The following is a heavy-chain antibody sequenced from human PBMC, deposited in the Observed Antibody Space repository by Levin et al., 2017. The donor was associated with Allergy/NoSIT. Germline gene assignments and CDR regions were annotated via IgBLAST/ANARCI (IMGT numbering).Heavy chain of an antibody. CDR1: GFILTDYY. CDR2: ISGSGKIM. CDR3: ARVSDYEILTGNKTSVAHGMDV. D-gene: IGHD3-9*01. Sequence: KPGGSLRLSCAASGFILTDYYMTWIRRAPGKGLEWVSFISGSGKIMYYGDSVKGRFTISRDIAKNTLYLQMNSLRVDDTAVYYCARVSDYEILTGNKTSVAHGMDVWGQGTTVTVSS. J-gene: IGHJ6*02. V-gene: IGHV3-11*01.